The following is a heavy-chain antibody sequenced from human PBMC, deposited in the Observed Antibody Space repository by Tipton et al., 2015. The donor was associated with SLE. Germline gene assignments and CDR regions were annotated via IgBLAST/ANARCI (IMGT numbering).Heavy chain of an antibody. D-gene: IGHD1-26*01. Sequence: TLSLTCTVSGGSIGSYYWSWIRQSAGEGLEWIGRIYTRGSTNYNLSLKSRVAISLDTSKNQISLRLTSVTAADTAVYYCARGPSSSETYYTWFDSWGQGTLVTVSS. CDR2: IYTRGST. CDR3: ARGPSSSETYYTWFDS. J-gene: IGHJ5*01. V-gene: IGHV4-4*07. CDR1: GGSIGSYY.